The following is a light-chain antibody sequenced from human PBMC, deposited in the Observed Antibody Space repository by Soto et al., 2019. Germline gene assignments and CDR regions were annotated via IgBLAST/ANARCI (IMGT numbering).Light chain of an antibody. V-gene: IGLV2-8*01. Sequence: QSALTQPPSASGSPGQSVTISCTGTSSNVGAYNYVSWYQQHPGKAPKLMISEVSKRPSGVPDRFSGSKSGITASLTVSGLQAEDEADYYCTSYTGTRYVFGTGTKLTVL. J-gene: IGLJ1*01. CDR1: SSNVGAYNY. CDR2: EVS. CDR3: TSYTGTRYV.